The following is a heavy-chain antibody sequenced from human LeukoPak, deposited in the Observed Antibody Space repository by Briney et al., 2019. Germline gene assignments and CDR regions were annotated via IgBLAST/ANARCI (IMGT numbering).Heavy chain of an antibody. CDR3: ASRSSVAASGPG. Sequence: GGSLRLSCAASGFTFNTYAINWVRQAPGKGLEWVSAISGSGGNTYYADSVKGRFTISRDNSKNTVYLQLSSLRAEDTALYYCASRSSVAASGPGWGQGTLVTVSS. CDR2: ISGSGGNT. J-gene: IGHJ4*02. V-gene: IGHV3-23*01. D-gene: IGHD2-15*01. CDR1: GFTFNTYA.